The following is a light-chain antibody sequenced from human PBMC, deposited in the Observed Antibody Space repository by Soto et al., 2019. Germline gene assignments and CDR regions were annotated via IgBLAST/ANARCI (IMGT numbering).Light chain of an antibody. CDR1: QSVSSY. V-gene: IGKV3-11*01. CDR3: QQRSNWPRT. CDR2: DAS. Sequence: EIVLTQSPATLSLSPGERPTISCRASQSVSSYLAWYQQKPGQAPRLLIYDASNRATGIPARFSGSGSGTDFTLTISSLEPEDFAVYYCQQRSNWPRTFGQGTKVEIK. J-gene: IGKJ1*01.